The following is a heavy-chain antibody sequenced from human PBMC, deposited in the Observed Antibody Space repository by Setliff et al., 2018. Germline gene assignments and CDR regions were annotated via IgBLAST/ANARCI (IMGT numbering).Heavy chain of an antibody. J-gene: IGHJ6*02. CDR2: VTPTFGEP. Sequence: ASVKVSCKASGGSFSTFAINWVRQAPGQGLEWMGGVTPTFGEPRYSQKFQGRVTLTADDSSSTAYMEVTSLRSEDTALYSCAASVGGAPYYYGLDVWGQGTTVTVSS. CDR1: GGSFSTFA. V-gene: IGHV1-69*13. D-gene: IGHD3-16*01. CDR3: AASVGGAPYYYGLDV.